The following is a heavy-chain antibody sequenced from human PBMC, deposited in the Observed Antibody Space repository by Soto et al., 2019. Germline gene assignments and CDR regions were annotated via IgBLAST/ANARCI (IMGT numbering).Heavy chain of an antibody. V-gene: IGHV4-59*08. CDR2: IYYSGST. CDR1: GGSISSYY. CDR3: ARLGLSGLMSRYYYYYMDV. J-gene: IGHJ6*03. Sequence: SETLSLTCTVSGGSISSYYWSWIRQPPGKGLEWIGYIYYSGSTNYNPSLKSRVTISVDTSKNQFSLKLSSVTAADTAVYYCARLGLSGLMSRYYYYYMDVWGKGTTVTVSS.